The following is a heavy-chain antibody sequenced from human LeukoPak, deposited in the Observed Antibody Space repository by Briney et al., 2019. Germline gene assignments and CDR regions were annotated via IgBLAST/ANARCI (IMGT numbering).Heavy chain of an antibody. D-gene: IGHD1-14*01. CDR3: AKDHPLPFTTPWTEYFQH. V-gene: IGHV3-7*01. CDR2: IKQDGREK. J-gene: IGHJ1*01. CDR1: EFTFSSYW. Sequence: GGSLRLSCVASEFTFSSYWMRWVRQAPGKGLEWVANIKQDGREKNYVDSVKGRFSISRDNAKNSLYLQMNSLRAEDTAVYYCAKDHPLPFTTPWTEYFQHWGQGTLVTVSS.